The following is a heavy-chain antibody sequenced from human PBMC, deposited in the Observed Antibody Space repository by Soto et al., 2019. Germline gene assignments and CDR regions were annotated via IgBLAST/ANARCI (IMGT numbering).Heavy chain of an antibody. CDR1: CVSISSSNW. J-gene: IGHJ5*02. CDR3: AISASVTTRFFRFDP. V-gene: IGHV4-4*02. D-gene: IGHD4-17*01. Sequence: SETLSLTWAVSCVSISSSNWWSWVCQPPGKGLEWMGEIYHSGSTNYNPSLKSRVTISMDKSKRQFSLNLSSVTAADTAVYYCAISASVTTRFFRFDPWGQGTLVTVSS. CDR2: IYHSGST.